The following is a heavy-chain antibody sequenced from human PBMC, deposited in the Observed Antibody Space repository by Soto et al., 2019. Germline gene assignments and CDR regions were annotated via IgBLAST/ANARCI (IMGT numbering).Heavy chain of an antibody. CDR2: ISGDGTTT. Sequence: VQLVESGGGLVQPGEALRLACAASGFSIRKYWMHWVRQAPGKGPVWVSYISGDGTTTDYAGSVKGRFTISRDNAKNTLFLQMDSLRVEDTAIYFCAIQDCTNDVCLEAAVTVGGALEYWGRGAQVTVSS. D-gene: IGHD2-8*01. CDR3: AIQDCTNDVCLEAAVTVGGALEY. J-gene: IGHJ4*02. V-gene: IGHV3-74*01. CDR1: GFSIRKYW.